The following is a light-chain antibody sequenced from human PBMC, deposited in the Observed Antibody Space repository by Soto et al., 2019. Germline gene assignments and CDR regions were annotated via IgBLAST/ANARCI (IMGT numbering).Light chain of an antibody. Sequence: QSVLTQPASVSGSPGQSITISCTGTSSDVGSYNLVSWYQQHPGKAPKLIIYEASKRPSGVSNRFSASKSGNTASLTISGLQAEDEADYYCYSYAGSNTLVFGGGTQLTVL. V-gene: IGLV2-23*01. CDR2: EAS. CDR3: YSYAGSNTLV. J-gene: IGLJ2*01. CDR1: SSDVGSYNL.